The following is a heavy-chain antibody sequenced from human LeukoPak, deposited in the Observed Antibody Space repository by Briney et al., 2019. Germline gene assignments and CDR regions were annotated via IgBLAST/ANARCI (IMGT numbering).Heavy chain of an antibody. Sequence: SQTLSLTCTVSGGSISSGDYYWSWIRQPPGKGLEWIGYIYYSGSTYYNPSLKSRVTISVDTSKNQFSLKLSSVTAADTAVYYCARARCSSTSCYFPTRSYYGMEVWGQGTTVTVSS. J-gene: IGHJ6*02. CDR1: GGSISSGDYY. CDR3: ARARCSSTSCYFPTRSYYGMEV. D-gene: IGHD2-2*01. CDR2: IYYSGST. V-gene: IGHV4-30-4*01.